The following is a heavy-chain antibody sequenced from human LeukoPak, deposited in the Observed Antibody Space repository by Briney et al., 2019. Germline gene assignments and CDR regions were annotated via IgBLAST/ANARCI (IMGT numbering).Heavy chain of an antibody. J-gene: IGHJ4*02. V-gene: IGHV4-39*01. Sequence: SETLSLTCSVSSGSIRNSDYLWGWIRQPPGKGLEWIGNINYSGTTAHYNPSLKSRVTMSADTSKSQFSLRLTSVTAADTAIYYCARHVDGFSFALPRFYFDLWGQGTLVPVSS. D-gene: IGHD2-21*01. CDR3: ARHVDGFSFALPRFYFDL. CDR1: SGSIRNSDYL. CDR2: INYSGTTA.